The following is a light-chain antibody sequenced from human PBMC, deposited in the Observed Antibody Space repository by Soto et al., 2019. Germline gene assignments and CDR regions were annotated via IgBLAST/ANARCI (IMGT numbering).Light chain of an antibody. Sequence: DIQMTQSPSSLSASVGDRVTITCRASQSIRTYLNWYQQKPGKAPELLIYSASTLQSEVPSRFSGSGSGTNFTVTTSSLQPEDFAAYFCHLYYCTLPYTFGHGTKVEIK. J-gene: IGKJ2*01. V-gene: IGKV1-39*01. CDR2: SAS. CDR3: HLYYCTLPYT. CDR1: QSIRTY.